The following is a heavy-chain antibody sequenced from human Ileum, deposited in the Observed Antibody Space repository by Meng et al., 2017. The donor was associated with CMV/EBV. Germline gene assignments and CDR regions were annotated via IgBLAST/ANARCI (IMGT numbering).Heavy chain of an antibody. J-gene: IGHJ4*02. CDR1: GFTFSDPH. D-gene: IGHD2-21*01. Sequence: GGSLRLSCVASGFTFSDPHMDWVRQAPGKGLEWVGRVRNKANGLTTEYAASVKGRFTISRDDSKSIAYLQMNSLKTEDTAVYYCTRDRESTYCGGDCYAYWGQGTLVTVSS. V-gene: IGHV3-72*01. CDR2: VRNKANGLTT. CDR3: TRDRESTYCGGDCYAY.